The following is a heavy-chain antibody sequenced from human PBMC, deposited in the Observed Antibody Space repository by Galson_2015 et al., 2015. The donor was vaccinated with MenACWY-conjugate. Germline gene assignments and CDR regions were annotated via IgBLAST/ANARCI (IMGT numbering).Heavy chain of an antibody. V-gene: IGHV1-3*01. CDR1: GYTFTSYG. J-gene: IGHJ3*02. CDR2: INAGNGNT. D-gene: IGHD6-19*01. CDR3: ARRSGWTNDAFDI. Sequence: SVKVSCKASGYTFTSYGMHWVRQAPGQRLEWMGWINAGNGNTKYAQKFQGRVTMTRDTSASTAYMELRSLRSDDTAVYYCARRSGWTNDAFDIWGQGTMVTVSS.